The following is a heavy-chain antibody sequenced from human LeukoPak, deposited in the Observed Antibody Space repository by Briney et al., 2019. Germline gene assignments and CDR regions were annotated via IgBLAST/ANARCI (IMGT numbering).Heavy chain of an antibody. CDR3: ARKRDYCYYYMDV. V-gene: IGHV3-21*01. CDR1: GFTFSSYS. CDR2: ITSSSSYI. J-gene: IGHJ6*03. Sequence: GGSLRLSCAASGFTFSSYSMNWVRQAPGKGLEWVSSITSSSSYIYYADSVKGRFTISRDNAKNSLYLQMNSLRAEDTAVYYCARKRDYCYYYMDVWGKGTTVTISS.